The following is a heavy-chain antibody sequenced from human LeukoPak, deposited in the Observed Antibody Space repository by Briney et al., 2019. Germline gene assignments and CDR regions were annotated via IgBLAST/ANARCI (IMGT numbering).Heavy chain of an antibody. V-gene: IGHV4-59*01. CDR2: IYYSGST. D-gene: IGHD2-15*01. CDR1: GGSISSYY. J-gene: IGHJ6*03. CDR3: ARVGVAAHYYYYMDV. Sequence: SETLSLTCTVSGGSISSYYWSWIRQPPRKEPEWIGYIYYSGSTNYNPSLKSRVTISVDTSKNQFSLKLSAVTAADTAVYYCARVGVAAHYYYYMDVWGKGTTVTVSS.